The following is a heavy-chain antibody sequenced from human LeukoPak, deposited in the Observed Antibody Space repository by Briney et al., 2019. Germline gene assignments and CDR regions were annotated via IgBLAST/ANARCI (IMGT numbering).Heavy chain of an antibody. CDR3: ARRCGGDCYYYYYYYMDV. CDR1: GYTFTSYD. V-gene: IGHV1-8*02. CDR2: MNPNSGNT. J-gene: IGHJ6*03. Sequence: ASVKVSCKASGYTFTSYDINWVRQATGQGLEWMGWMNPNSGNTGYAQKFQGRVTMTRNTSISTAYMELSSLRSEDTAVYYCARRCGGDCYYYYYYYMDVWGKGTTVTVSS. D-gene: IGHD2-21*02.